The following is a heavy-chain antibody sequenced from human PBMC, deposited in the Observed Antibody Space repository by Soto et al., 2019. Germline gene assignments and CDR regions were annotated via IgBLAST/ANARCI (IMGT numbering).Heavy chain of an antibody. CDR1: GFNFKKFA. CDR2: ISCCGGSA. CDR3: AKADGQQWLIPHLDN. J-gene: IGHJ4*02. Sequence: EVQLLESGGGVVQPGGSLRLSCVASGFNFKKFAMAWVRQAAGEGLEWVSGISCCGGSASYADSVKGRFSIARDDSKNTVSLQFNSQRVEDTAHYYCAKADGQQWLIPHLDNWGQGTLVTVS. V-gene: IGHV3-23*01. D-gene: IGHD6-19*01.